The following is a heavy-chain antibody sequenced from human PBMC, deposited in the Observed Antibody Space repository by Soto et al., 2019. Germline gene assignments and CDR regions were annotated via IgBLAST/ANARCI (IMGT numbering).Heavy chain of an antibody. CDR2: ISSSSSYI. Sequence: GGSLRLSCAASGFTFSSYSMNWVRQAPGKGLECVSSISSSSSYIYYADSVKGRFTISRDNAKNSLYLQMNSLRAEDTAVYYCARDSYDSSGYSTPFDYWDQGTLVTVSS. CDR1: GFTFSSYS. D-gene: IGHD3-22*01. CDR3: ARDSYDSSGYSTPFDY. V-gene: IGHV3-21*01. J-gene: IGHJ4*02.